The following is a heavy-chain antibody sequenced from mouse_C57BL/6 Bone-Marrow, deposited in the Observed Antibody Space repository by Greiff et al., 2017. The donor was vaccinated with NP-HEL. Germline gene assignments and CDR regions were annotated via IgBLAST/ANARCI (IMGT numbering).Heavy chain of an antibody. CDR1: GYTFTSYW. V-gene: IGHV1-64*01. D-gene: IGHD2-3*01. CDR3: ARDGYYGYYYAMDY. CDR2: IHPNSGST. J-gene: IGHJ4*01. Sequence: QVQLQQPGAELVKPGASVKLFCKASGYTFTSYWMHWVKQRPGQGLEWIGMIHPNSGSTNYNEKFKSKATLTVDKSSSTAYMQLSSLTSEDSAVYYCARDGYYGYYYAMDYWGQGTSVTVSS.